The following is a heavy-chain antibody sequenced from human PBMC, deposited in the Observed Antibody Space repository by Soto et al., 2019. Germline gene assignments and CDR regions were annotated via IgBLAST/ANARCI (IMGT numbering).Heavy chain of an antibody. D-gene: IGHD2-15*01. CDR3: ARGTCIDGGCFRVGR. Sequence: SQTPSLTCAISGDSVSSNTAAWHSIRQSPSRGLEWLGRTCYTSKWYSYYAVSVKSRIAINPDTYMNLFSLHLNSVAAEDAAVYCCARGTCIDGGCFRVGRWGQGTLVTVSS. CDR1: GDSVSSNTAA. J-gene: IGHJ5*02. CDR2: TCYTSKWYS. V-gene: IGHV6-1*01.